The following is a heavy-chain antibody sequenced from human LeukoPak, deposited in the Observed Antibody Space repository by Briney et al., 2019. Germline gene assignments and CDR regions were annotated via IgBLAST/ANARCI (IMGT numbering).Heavy chain of an antibody. CDR3: VSPRGFSYGYFDY. CDR1: GGSGSSSTSY. CDR2: FYYGVSP. D-gene: IGHD5-18*01. Sequence: KSSETLSLTRTVTGGSGSSSTSYLAWVRQPPGKGLEHIGSFYYGVSPYYSLSLKSRVTISVDTSNNQFSLNLRSVTAADTAVYYCVSPRGFSYGYFDYWGQGTLVTVSS. V-gene: IGHV4-39*01. J-gene: IGHJ4*02.